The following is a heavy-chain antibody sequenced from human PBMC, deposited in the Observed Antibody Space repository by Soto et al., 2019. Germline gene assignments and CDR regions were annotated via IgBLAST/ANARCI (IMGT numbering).Heavy chain of an antibody. D-gene: IGHD5-18*01. Sequence: GASVKVSCKASGYTFTSYYMHWVRQAPGQGLEWMGIINPGGSTSYAQKFQGRVTMTRDTSTSTVYMELSSLRSEDTAVYYCARVSGYSYGFDGMDVWGQGTTVTVSS. CDR2: INPGGST. CDR3: ARVSGYSYGFDGMDV. J-gene: IGHJ6*02. V-gene: IGHV1-46*01. CDR1: GYTFTSYY.